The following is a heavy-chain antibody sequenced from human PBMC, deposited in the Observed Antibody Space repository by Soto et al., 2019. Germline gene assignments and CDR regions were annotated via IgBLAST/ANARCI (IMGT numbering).Heavy chain of an antibody. CDR2: IYHSGST. CDR3: ARDARYSAYDLYYYYGMDV. Sequence: PSDTLSLTCAVSGVSISSGGYSWSWIRQPPGKFLEWIGYIYHSGSTYYNPSLKSRVTISVDRSKNQFSLKLSSVTAADTAVYYCARDARYSAYDLYYYYGMDVWGQGTTVTVSS. V-gene: IGHV4-30-2*01. J-gene: IGHJ6*02. D-gene: IGHD5-12*01. CDR1: GVSISSGGYS.